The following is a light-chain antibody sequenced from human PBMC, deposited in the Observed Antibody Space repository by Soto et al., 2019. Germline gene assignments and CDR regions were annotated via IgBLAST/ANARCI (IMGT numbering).Light chain of an antibody. CDR1: QGISNY. CDR2: AAF. J-gene: IGKJ5*01. CDR3: QKYNSAPQIT. Sequence: DIQMTQSPSSLSASVGDRVTITCRASQGISNYLAWYQQKPGKVPKLLIYAAFTLQSGVPSRFSGSGSGTDFTLTISSLQPEDVATYYCQKYNSAPQITFGQGTRLEIK. V-gene: IGKV1-27*01.